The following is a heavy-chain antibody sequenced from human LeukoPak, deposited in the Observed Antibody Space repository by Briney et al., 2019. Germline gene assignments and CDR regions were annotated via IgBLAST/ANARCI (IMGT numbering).Heavy chain of an antibody. CDR3: ARVSNLQYYYDSSGYLRGAFDI. CDR1: GHTFTGYY. D-gene: IGHD3-22*01. V-gene: IGHV1-2*02. Sequence: ASGKVSCKASGHTFTGYYMHWVRQAPGQGLEWMGWINPNSGGTNYAQKFQGRVTMTRDTSISTAYMELSRLRSDDTAVYYCARVSNLQYYYDSSGYLRGAFDIWGQGTMVTVSS. J-gene: IGHJ3*02. CDR2: INPNSGGT.